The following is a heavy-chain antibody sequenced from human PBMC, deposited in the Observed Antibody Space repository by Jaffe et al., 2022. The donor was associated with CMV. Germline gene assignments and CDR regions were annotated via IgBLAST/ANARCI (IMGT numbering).Heavy chain of an antibody. CDR1: GFTFSSYG. Sequence: QVQLVESGGGVVQPGRSLRLSCAASGFTFSSYGMHWVRQAPGKGLEWVAVIWYDGSNKYYADSVKGRFTISRDNSKNTLYLQMNSLRAEDTAVYYCARVGPLSGYGPGAAFDIWGQGTMVTVSS. J-gene: IGHJ3*02. V-gene: IGHV3-33*01. D-gene: IGHD5-12*01. CDR3: ARVGPLSGYGPGAAFDI. CDR2: IWYDGSNK.